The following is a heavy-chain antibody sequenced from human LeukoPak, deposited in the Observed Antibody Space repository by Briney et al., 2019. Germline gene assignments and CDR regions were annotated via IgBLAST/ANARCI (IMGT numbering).Heavy chain of an antibody. J-gene: IGHJ4*02. V-gene: IGHV1-2*02. D-gene: IGHD3-22*01. CDR2: MNPNSGGT. CDR1: GYTFTSYD. CDR3: ASSGSGYYLMLDY. Sequence: ASVKVTCKASGYTFTSYDINWVRQATGQGLEWMGWMNPNSGGTNYAQKFQGRVTMTRDTSISTAYMELSRLRSDVTAVYYCASSGSGYYLMLDYWGQGTLVTVSS.